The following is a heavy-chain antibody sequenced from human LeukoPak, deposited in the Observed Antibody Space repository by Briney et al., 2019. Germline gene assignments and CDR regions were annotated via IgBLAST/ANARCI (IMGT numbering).Heavy chain of an antibody. V-gene: IGHV1-58*02. CDR3: AAEVFDYYDSSGYRDY. CDR1: GFTFTSSA. CDR2: IVVGSGNT. Sequence: SVKVSCKASGFTFTSSAMQWVRQARGQRLEWIGWIVVGSGNTNYAQKFQERVTITRDMSTSTAYMELSSLRSEDAAVYYCAAEVFDYYDSSGYRDYWGQGTLVTVSS. D-gene: IGHD3-22*01. J-gene: IGHJ4*02.